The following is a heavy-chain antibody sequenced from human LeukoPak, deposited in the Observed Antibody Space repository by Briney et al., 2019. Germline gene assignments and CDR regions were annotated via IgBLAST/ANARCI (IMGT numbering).Heavy chain of an antibody. Sequence: GGSLRLSCAASGFTFSSYGMHWVRQAPGKGLEWVAVISYDGSNKYYADSVKGRFTISRDNSKNTLYLQMNSLRAEDTAVYYCAKHPAQGLNGFDYWGQGTLVTVSS. CDR3: AKHPAQGLNGFDY. CDR1: GFTFSSYG. J-gene: IGHJ4*02. D-gene: IGHD6-25*01. CDR2: ISYDGSNK. V-gene: IGHV3-30*18.